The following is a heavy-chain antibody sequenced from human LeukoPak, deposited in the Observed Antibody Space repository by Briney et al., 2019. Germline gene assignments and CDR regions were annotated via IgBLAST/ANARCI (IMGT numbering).Heavy chain of an antibody. CDR3: AKDLRIPSVGATADY. CDR1: GFTFSSYA. J-gene: IGHJ4*02. D-gene: IGHD1-26*01. Sequence: GGSLRLSCAASGFTFSSYAMSWVRQAPGKGLEWVSAISGSGGSTYYADSVKGRFTISRDNSKNTLYLQMNSLRAEDTAVYYCAKDLRIPSVGATADYWGQGTLVTVSS. V-gene: IGHV3-23*01. CDR2: ISGSGGST.